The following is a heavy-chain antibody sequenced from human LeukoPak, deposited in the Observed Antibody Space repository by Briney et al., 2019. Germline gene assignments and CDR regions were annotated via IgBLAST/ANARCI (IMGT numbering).Heavy chain of an antibody. J-gene: IGHJ3*02. CDR2: IYYSGST. Sequence: SETLSLTCTVSGGSISSYYWSWIRQPPGKGLEWIGYIYYSGSTNYNPSLKSRVTISVDTSKNQFSLKLSSVTAADTAVYYCARVHITIFGVVIIRGAFDIWGQGTMVTVSS. D-gene: IGHD3-3*01. CDR3: ARVHITIFGVVIIRGAFDI. CDR1: GGSISSYY. V-gene: IGHV4-59*01.